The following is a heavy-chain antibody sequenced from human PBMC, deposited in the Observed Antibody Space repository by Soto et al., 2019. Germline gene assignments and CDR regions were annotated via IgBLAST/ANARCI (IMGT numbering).Heavy chain of an antibody. Sequence: GXSPRLSCAASEFSFGDYWMAWVRQAPGEGLAWAXDLDQXGDEKHYVESVXGRYTISXXKAKHSLYLQMNSLRAEDTAVYYCARGGNWFDPWGKGTMVTVYS. V-gene: IGHV3-7*05. CDR3: ARGGNWFDP. J-gene: IGHJ5*02. CDR1: EFSFGDYW. CDR2: LDQXGDEK.